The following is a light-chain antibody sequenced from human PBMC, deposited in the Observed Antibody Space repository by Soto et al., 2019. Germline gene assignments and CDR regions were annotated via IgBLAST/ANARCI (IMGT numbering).Light chain of an antibody. CDR3: QQRSNWLT. J-gene: IGKJ4*01. V-gene: IGKV3-11*01. CDR1: QSVRSY. Sequence: EMVMTQSPVTLSVSPGERATLSCRASQSVRSYLAWYQQKPGQAPRLLIYDASNRATGIPARFSGSGSGTDFTLTISSLEPEDFAVYYCQQRSNWLTFGGGTKVEIK. CDR2: DAS.